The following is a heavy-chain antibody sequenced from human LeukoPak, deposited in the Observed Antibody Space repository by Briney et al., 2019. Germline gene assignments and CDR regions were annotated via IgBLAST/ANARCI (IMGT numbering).Heavy chain of an antibody. J-gene: IGHJ4*02. CDR1: GYTFTDYY. D-gene: IGHD3-3*01. CDR3: AKAARSSDTSVLLFLQWLLAV. Sequence: ASVKVSCTTSGYTFTDYYIHWVRQAPGQGLEWMGRVNPRRGDTSFARKFQGRVTMSSDTSISTVYMDLSSLRSDDTAVYFCAKAARSSDTSVLLFLQWLLAVWGQGTLVIVSS. V-gene: IGHV1-2*02. CDR2: VNPRRGDT.